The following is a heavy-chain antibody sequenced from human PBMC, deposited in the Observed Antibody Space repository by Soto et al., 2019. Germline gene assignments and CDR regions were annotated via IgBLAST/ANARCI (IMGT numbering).Heavy chain of an antibody. Sequence: EVQLLESGGGLVQPGGSLRLSCEASGFPFSSYALSWVRQAPGTGLEWVSAISGSGGSTYYADSVKGRFTISRDNSKNTRYLQMNSLRAEDTDVYDGAKVAVDTAMVTSCIDYWGQGTLVTVTS. D-gene: IGHD5-18*01. CDR2: ISGSGGST. CDR1: GFPFSSYA. CDR3: AKVAVDTAMVTSCIDY. J-gene: IGHJ4*02. V-gene: IGHV3-23*01.